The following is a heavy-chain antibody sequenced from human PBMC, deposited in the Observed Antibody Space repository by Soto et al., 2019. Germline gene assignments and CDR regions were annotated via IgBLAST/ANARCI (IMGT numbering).Heavy chain of an antibody. Sequence: RASVKVSCKTSGYTFLTHGISWVRQAPGRGLEWIGWISVYNGNTNYARNLQGRVSLTTDTSTSTAYMELSSLRSEDTAVYYCARVSRPDSSGPNGWFDPWGQGTLVTVSS. J-gene: IGHJ5*02. CDR1: GYTFLTHG. CDR3: ARVSRPDSSGPNGWFDP. V-gene: IGHV1-18*04. CDR2: ISVYNGNT. D-gene: IGHD3-22*01.